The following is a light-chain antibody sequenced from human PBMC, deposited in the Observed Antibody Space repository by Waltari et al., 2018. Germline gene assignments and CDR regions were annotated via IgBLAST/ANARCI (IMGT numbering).Light chain of an antibody. CDR2: EIN. Sequence: QSALTQPAPVSGSPGQSITISRTGRSSDVGTYQFVPWYQQHPGKAPKLMIYEINQRPSGISNRFSGSKFGNTAVLTISGLQTDDEADYYCCSYVTGDTWVFGGGTRVAVL. CDR1: SSDVGTYQF. CDR3: CSYVTGDTWV. V-gene: IGLV2-23*02. J-gene: IGLJ3*02.